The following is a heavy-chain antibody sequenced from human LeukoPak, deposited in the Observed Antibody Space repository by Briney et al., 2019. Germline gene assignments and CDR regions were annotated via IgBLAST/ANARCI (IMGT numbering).Heavy chain of an antibody. CDR1: GGPFSGYY. Sequence: SETLSLTCAVYGGPFSGYYWSWIRQPPGKGLEWIGEINHSGSTNYNPSLKSRVTISVDTSKNQFSLKLSSVTAADTAVYYCARVFHEGWFDPWGQGTLVTVSS. CDR2: INHSGST. CDR3: ARVFHEGWFDP. J-gene: IGHJ5*02. V-gene: IGHV4-34*01.